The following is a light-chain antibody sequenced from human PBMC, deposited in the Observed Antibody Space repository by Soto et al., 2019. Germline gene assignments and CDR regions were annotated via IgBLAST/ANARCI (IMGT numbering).Light chain of an antibody. J-gene: IGKJ3*01. CDR1: QTISSY. CDR3: QQSYTTLFT. CDR2: AAS. Sequence: DIQMTQSPSSLSASVGDRVTITSWASQTISSYLNWYQQKPGKAPKLLIYAASTLQSGVPSRFSASGSETDFTLTISSLQPEDFATYYCQQSYTTLFTFGPGTKVDIK. V-gene: IGKV1-39*01.